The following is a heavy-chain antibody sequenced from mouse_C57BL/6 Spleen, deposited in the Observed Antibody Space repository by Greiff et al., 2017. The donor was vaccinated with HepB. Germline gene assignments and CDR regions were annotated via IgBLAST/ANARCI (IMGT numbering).Heavy chain of an antibody. J-gene: IGHJ2*01. CDR3: ARPSYYYGSSYEGY. Sequence: QVQLQQPGAELVKPGASVKLSCKASGYTFTSYWMHWVQQRPGQVLEWIRMIHPNSGSTNYNEKFKSKATLTVDKSSSTAYMQLSSLTSEDSAVYYCARPSYYYGSSYEGYWGQGTTLTVSS. CDR1: GYTFTSYW. D-gene: IGHD1-1*01. CDR2: IHPNSGST. V-gene: IGHV1-64*01.